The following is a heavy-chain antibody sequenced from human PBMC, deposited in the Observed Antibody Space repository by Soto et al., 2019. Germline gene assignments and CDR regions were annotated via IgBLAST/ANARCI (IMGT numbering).Heavy chain of an antibody. J-gene: IGHJ6*02. V-gene: IGHV4-34*01. CDR1: GGSFSGYY. CDR2: VNHSGST. CDR3: ARRGVLRFLEWSYGMDV. Sequence: PSETLSLTCAVLGGSFSGYYWSWIRQPPGKGLEWIGEVNHSGSTNYNPSLKSRVTISVDTSKNQFSLKLSSVTAADTAVYYCARRGVLRFLEWSYGMDVWGQGTTVTVSS. D-gene: IGHD3-3*01.